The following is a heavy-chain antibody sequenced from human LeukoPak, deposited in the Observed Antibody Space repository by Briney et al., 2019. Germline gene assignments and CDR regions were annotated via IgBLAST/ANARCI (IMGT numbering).Heavy chain of an antibody. D-gene: IGHD2-2*01. V-gene: IGHV3-74*01. CDR2: ISSDGSQT. Sequence: PGGSLRLSCASSGFTFSRYWMYWVRQAPGKGPLCVSRISSDGSQTGYADSVKGRFTISRDNAKNAVYLQMNSLTAEDMAVYYCARGYEILPEVHYGMDVWGQGTTVTVSS. CDR3: ARGYEILPEVHYGMDV. J-gene: IGHJ6*02. CDR1: GFTFSRYW.